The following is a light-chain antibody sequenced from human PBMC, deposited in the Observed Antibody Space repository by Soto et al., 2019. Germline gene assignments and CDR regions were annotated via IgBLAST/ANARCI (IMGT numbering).Light chain of an antibody. V-gene: IGKV1-5*03. CDR2: KAS. J-gene: IGKJ1*01. CDR3: QQYNAYSPWT. CDR1: QNIMTW. Sequence: DIQMTQSPSTLSASIGDRVTITCRASQNIMTWLAWHQQKPGKAPKLLIFKASDLDVGVPSRFAGSGSGTEFTLTISNLQPDDVATYDCQQYNAYSPWTFGQGTKVEIK.